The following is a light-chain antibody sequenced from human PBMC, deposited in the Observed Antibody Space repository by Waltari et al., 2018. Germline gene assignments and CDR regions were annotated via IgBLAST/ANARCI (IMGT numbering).Light chain of an antibody. CDR1: QSASKY. CDR3: QQRNDWPLT. CDR2: DAS. Sequence: EIVLTQSPAPLSLSPGERATLSCRASQSASKYVAWYQKRHGQAPGLLIYDASNRATGVPDRFDAFGSGTDFTLTISSLEPEDSAVYYCQQRNDWPLTFGGGTRVEIK. J-gene: IGKJ4*01. V-gene: IGKV3-11*01.